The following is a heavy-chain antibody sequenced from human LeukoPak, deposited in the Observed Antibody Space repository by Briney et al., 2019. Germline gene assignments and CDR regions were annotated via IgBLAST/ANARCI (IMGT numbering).Heavy chain of an antibody. V-gene: IGHV4-59*01. D-gene: IGHD6-13*01. CDR2: IYYSGST. CDR1: GGSISSYY. J-gene: IGHJ2*01. CDR3: ARTGPYSSSWPWWCFDL. Sequence: PSETLSLTCTVSGGSISSYYWSWIRQPPGKGLEWIGYIYYSGSTNYNPSLKSRVTISVDTSKNQFSLKLSSVTAADTAVYYCARTGPYSSSWPWWCFDLWGRGTLVTVSS.